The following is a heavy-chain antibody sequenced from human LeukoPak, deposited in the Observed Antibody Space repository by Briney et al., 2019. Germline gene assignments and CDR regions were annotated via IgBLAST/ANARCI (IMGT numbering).Heavy chain of an antibody. CDR2: ISSAGTYI. D-gene: IGHD4-11*01. CDR1: GFTFSISTFGSYT. Sequence: KPGESLRLSCATSGFTFSISTFGSYTMNWVRQAPGNGLEWVSSISSAGTYIYYTDSVKGRFTISRDIANSLLYLQMNSLRADDTAVYYCARDLDYSTGFDYWGQGTLVTVSS. V-gene: IGHV3-21*01. CDR3: ARDLDYSTGFDY. J-gene: IGHJ4*02.